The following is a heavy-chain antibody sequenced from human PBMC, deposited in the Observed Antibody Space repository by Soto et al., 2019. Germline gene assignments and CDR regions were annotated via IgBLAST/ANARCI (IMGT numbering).Heavy chain of an antibody. Sequence: QVQLVQSGAEVKNPGASVKVSCKASGYTFTRYGIGWARQAPGKGLEWMGWINTYNGNTNYAQNVQGRVTLTTDTSTSTAYMELRSLRPNDTAIYYCAMVDVYVTPSPQDVWAQGTTVIVSS. CDR2: INTYNGNT. CDR3: AMVDVYVTPSPQDV. CDR1: GYTFTRYG. V-gene: IGHV1-18*01. J-gene: IGHJ6*02. D-gene: IGHD3-16*01.